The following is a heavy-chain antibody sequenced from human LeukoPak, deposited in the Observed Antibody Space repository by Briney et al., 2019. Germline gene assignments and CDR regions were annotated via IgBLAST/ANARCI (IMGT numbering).Heavy chain of an antibody. J-gene: IGHJ5*02. D-gene: IGHD3-22*01. CDR2: INPSGGST. Sequence: GASVKVSCKASRYPFTSYAMHWVRQAPGQRLEWMGIINPSGGSTSYAQKFQGRVTMTEDTSTDTAYMELSSLRSEDTAVYYCATYYYDSSAGIDPWGQGTLVTVSS. V-gene: IGHV1-46*01. CDR1: RYPFTSYA. CDR3: ATYYYDSSAGIDP.